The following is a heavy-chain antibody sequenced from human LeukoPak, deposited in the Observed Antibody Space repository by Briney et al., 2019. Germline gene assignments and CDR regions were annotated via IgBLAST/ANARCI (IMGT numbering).Heavy chain of an antibody. CDR1: SYSISSGYY. V-gene: IGHV4-38-2*02. CDR2: IDHSGRT. CDR3: GRDRPTGYYDY. Sequence: PSETLSLTCTVSSYSISSGYYWGWIRQPPQKGLEWIGSIDHSGRTYYHPSLKSRVTISVDTSKNQFSLKLSSVTAADTAVYFCGRDRPTGYYDYWGQGILVTVSS. D-gene: IGHD3-9*01. J-gene: IGHJ4*02.